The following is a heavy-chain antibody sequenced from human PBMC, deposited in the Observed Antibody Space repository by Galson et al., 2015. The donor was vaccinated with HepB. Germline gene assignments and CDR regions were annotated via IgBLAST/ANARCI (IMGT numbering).Heavy chain of an antibody. J-gene: IGHJ3*01. V-gene: IGHV3-7*03. D-gene: IGHD3-22*01. CDR3: VRDALGGYDF. CDR2: LITNRNAK. Sequence: SLRLSCAASRFTFSAHWMSWVRPTPRKRLAWVTHLITNRNAKYYADSVEGRFTISRDNAKNSLYLQMNRLTDEDTAVYFCVRDALGGYDFWGQGTMVTVSA. CDR1: RFTFSAHW.